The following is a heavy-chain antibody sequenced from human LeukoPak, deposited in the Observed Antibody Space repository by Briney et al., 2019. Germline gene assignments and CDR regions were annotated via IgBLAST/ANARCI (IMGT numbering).Heavy chain of an antibody. CDR1: GFTFSSSA. Sequence: GGSLRLSCAASGFTFSSSAMSWVRQVPGKGLEWVSGISASGGSTSYADSVRGRFTISRDNSKNTLYVQMNSLRDEDTAVYYCAKDIHDYDSSGYYLKIDYWGQGTLVTVSS. V-gene: IGHV3-23*01. D-gene: IGHD3-22*01. J-gene: IGHJ4*02. CDR2: ISASGGST. CDR3: AKDIHDYDSSGYYLKIDY.